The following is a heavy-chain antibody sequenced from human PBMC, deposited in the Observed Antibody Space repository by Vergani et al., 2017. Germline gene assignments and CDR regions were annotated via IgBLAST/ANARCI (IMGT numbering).Heavy chain of an antibody. J-gene: IGHJ6*02. V-gene: IGHV3-33*01. CDR2: IWYDGSNK. CDR1: GFTFSSYG. Sequence: QVQLVESGGGVVQPGRSLRLSCAASGFTFSSYGMHWVRQAPGKGLEWVAVIWYDGSNKYYADSVKGRFTISRDNSKNTLYLQMNSLRAEDTAVYYCARAHLSFGELLLYYYYYGMDVWGQGTTVTGSS. CDR3: ARAHLSFGELLLYYYYYGMDV. D-gene: IGHD3-10*01.